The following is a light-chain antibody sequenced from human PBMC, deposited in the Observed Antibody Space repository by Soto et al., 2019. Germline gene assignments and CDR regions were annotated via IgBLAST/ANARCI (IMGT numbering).Light chain of an antibody. Sequence: QSVLTQPASVSGSPGQSITISCTGTSSDIGGYNYVSWYQQHPGKAPKLMISEVTNRPSGVSNRFSGSKSGNTASLTISGLQAQDEADYFCYSYTTDEFPMFGGGTK. CDR3: YSYTTDEFPM. CDR2: EVT. CDR1: SSDIGGYNY. J-gene: IGLJ3*02. V-gene: IGLV2-14*01.